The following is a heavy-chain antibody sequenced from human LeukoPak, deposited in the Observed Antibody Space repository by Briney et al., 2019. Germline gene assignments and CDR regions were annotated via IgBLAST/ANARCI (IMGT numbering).Heavy chain of an antibody. J-gene: IGHJ6*02. V-gene: IGHV1-18*01. CDR3: ARWNYYGSGRDYYYGMDV. D-gene: IGHD3-10*01. CDR1: GYTFNYYG. CDR2: VSAYSGNT. Sequence: GASVKVSCKASGYTFNYYGITWVRQAPGQGLEWMGWVSAYSGNTNHAQKFQGRVTMTADTFTTTAYMELRSLRYDDAAVYYCARWNYYGSGRDYYYGMDVWGQGTTVTVSS.